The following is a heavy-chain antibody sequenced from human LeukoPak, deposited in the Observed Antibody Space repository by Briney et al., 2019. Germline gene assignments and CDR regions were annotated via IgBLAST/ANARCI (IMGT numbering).Heavy chain of an antibody. Sequence: ASVKVSCKASGYTFTGYYMHWVRQAPGQGLEWMGRINSNSGGTGFAEKFRGRVTMTRDTSISTAYTELSRLTSDDTAVYYCARAGGTYYYESSGYYYQNWFDSWGQGTLVTVSS. D-gene: IGHD3-22*01. CDR2: INSNSGGT. CDR3: ARAGGTYYYESSGYYYQNWFDS. V-gene: IGHV1-2*06. CDR1: GYTFTGYY. J-gene: IGHJ5*01.